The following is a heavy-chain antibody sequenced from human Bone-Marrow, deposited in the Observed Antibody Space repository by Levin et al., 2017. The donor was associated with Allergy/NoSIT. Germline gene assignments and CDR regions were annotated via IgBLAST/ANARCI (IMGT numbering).Heavy chain of an antibody. CDR1: GGSVRSDNYY. CDR3: ATYSSSLGLNYFEY. J-gene: IGHJ4*02. Sequence: RSSETLSLTCIVSGGSVRSDNYYWSWIRQPPGKGPEWIGYIHHSGSTGYTPSLKSRVTISVDTSKNHFSLRLNSVTAADTAMYYCATYSSSLGLNYFEYWGQGTLVTVSS. D-gene: IGHD6-6*01. CDR2: IHHSGST. V-gene: IGHV4-61*03.